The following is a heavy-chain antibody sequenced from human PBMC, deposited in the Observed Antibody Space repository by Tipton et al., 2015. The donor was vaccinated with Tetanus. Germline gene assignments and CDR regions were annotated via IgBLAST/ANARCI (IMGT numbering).Heavy chain of an antibody. CDR3: ARDTGGIDY. V-gene: IGHV4-59*01. Sequence: VKPSETLSLTCTVSGGSISSYYWSWIRQPPGKGLEWIGYIYYSGSTNYNPSLKSRVTISVDTSKNQFSLKLSSVTAADTAVYYCARDTGGIDYWGQGTLVTVSS. J-gene: IGHJ4*02. D-gene: IGHD2-21*01. CDR1: GGSISSYY. CDR2: IYYSGST.